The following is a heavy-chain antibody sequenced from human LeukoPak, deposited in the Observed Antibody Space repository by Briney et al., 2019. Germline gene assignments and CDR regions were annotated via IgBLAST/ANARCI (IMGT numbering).Heavy chain of an antibody. CDR1: GYTLTEVS. D-gene: IGHD4-17*01. CDR3: ATEVVGYGDVHYFDS. V-gene: IGHV1-24*01. Sequence: ASVKVSCKICGYTLTEVSMHWVRQAPGKGLEWMGGFDPADGEPIYAQKFQGRVTMSEDTSTDTAYMDLSSLRSEDTAVYYCATEVVGYGDVHYFDSWGQGTLVTVSS. J-gene: IGHJ4*02. CDR2: FDPADGEP.